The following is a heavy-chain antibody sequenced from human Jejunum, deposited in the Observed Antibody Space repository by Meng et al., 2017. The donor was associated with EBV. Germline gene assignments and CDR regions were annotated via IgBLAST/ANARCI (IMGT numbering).Heavy chain of an antibody. CDR1: GGTMSSSSYY. CDR3: SREISGSSERY. Sequence: LQLQESGPGLVKPSGPLSLTCTGSGGTMSSSSYYWAWIRQPPGKGLEWIGSIYYSGSTYYNPSLKSRVTISVDTSKNQFSLKMSSVTAADTAVYHCSREISGSSERYWGQGTLVTVSS. V-gene: IGHV4-39*07. D-gene: IGHD3-10*01. J-gene: IGHJ4*02. CDR2: IYYSGST.